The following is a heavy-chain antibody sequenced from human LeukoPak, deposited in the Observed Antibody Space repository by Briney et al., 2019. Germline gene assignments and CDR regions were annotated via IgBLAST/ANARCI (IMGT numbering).Heavy chain of an antibody. Sequence: KPSETLSLTCAVYGGSFSAYYWSWIRQPPGKALEWIGYIYYTGSTKYSPSLKSRVTISVDTSKKQFSLNLSSVTAADTAVYYCARGPVRNWFDPWGQGTLVTVSS. CDR3: ARGPVRNWFDP. CDR2: IYYTGST. J-gene: IGHJ5*02. CDR1: GGSFSAYY. V-gene: IGHV4-59*01.